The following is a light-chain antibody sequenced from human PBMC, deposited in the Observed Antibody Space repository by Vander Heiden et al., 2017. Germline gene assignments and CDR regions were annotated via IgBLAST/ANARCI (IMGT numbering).Light chain of an antibody. CDR3: SSYTSSTTVV. J-gene: IGLJ3*02. Sequence: QSALTQPASVYGSPGQWITSSCTGTSSDIGTYTCVSWYQQHPGKAPKFMIYDVSDRPSGVSDRFSVSKSGNPASLTISGLQAEYEANYYCSSYTSSTTVVFGGGTTLTVL. CDR1: SSDIGTYTC. V-gene: IGLV2-14*03. CDR2: DVS.